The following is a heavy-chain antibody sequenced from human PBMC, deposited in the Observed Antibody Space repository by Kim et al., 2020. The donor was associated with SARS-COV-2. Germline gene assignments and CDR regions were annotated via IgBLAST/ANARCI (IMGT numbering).Heavy chain of an antibody. J-gene: IGHJ4*02. Sequence: SETLSLTCTVSGGSISSGGYYWSWIRQHPGKGLEWIGYIYYSGSTYYNPSLKSRVTISVDTSKNQFSLKLSSVTAADTAVYYCARDREDGYLDYWGQGTLVTVSS. CDR3: ARDREDGYLDY. V-gene: IGHV4-31*03. D-gene: IGHD3-10*01. CDR2: IYYSGST. CDR1: GGSISSGGYY.